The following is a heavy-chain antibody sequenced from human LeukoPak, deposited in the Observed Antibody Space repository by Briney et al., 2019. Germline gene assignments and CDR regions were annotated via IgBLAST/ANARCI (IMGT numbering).Heavy chain of an antibody. V-gene: IGHV4-39*01. D-gene: IGHD1-1*01. J-gene: IGHJ4*02. Sequence: SETLSLTCTVSGGSISSSSYYWGWIRQPPGKGLEWIGSIYYSGSTYYNPSLKSRVTISVDTSKNQFSLKLSSVTAADTAVYYCARLNEGEQNFDYWGLGTLVTVSS. CDR3: ARLNEGEQNFDY. CDR1: GGSISSSSYY. CDR2: IYYSGST.